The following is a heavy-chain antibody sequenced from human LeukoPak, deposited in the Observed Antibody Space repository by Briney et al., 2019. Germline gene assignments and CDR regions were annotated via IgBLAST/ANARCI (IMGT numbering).Heavy chain of an antibody. Sequence: GGSLRLSCEAFGFTFSSYWMSWVRQAPGRGLEWVANIKQDGSAKYYVDSVKGRFTISRGNSKNTLYLQMNSLRAEDTAVYYCATLVDFRNWFDPWGQGTLVTVSS. D-gene: IGHD1-26*01. J-gene: IGHJ5*02. CDR2: IKQDGSAK. V-gene: IGHV3-7*01. CDR1: GFTFSSYW. CDR3: ATLVDFRNWFDP.